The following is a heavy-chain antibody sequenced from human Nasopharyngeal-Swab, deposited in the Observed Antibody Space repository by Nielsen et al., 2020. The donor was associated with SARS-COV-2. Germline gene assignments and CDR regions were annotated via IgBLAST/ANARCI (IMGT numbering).Heavy chain of an antibody. V-gene: IGHV3-11*04. CDR2: ISSSGSTI. CDR3: ARGEVVAVRADAFDI. D-gene: IGHD2-15*01. CDR1: GFTFSDYY. Sequence: GESLKISCAASGFTFSDYYMSWIRQAPGKGLEWGSYISSSGSTIYYADSVKGRFTISRDNAKNSLYLQMNSLRAEDTAVYYCARGEVVAVRADAFDIWGQGTMVTVSS. J-gene: IGHJ3*02.